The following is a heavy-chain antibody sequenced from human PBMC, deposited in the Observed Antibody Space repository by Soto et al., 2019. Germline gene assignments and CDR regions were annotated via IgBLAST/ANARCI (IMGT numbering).Heavy chain of an antibody. Sequence: PXETLSLPCTVSGGSSSNSNYYWGWLRQPPGKGLEWIGTITYSGSTYYNPSLKSRVTISGDTSKNQFSLKLSSVTATDTAVYYCARHPGCTSSSGSFYGMDFWGQGSTVTVSS. J-gene: IGHJ6*02. CDR1: GGSSSNSNYY. D-gene: IGHD6-25*01. V-gene: IGHV4-39*01. CDR3: ARHPGCTSSSGSFYGMDF. CDR2: ITYSGST.